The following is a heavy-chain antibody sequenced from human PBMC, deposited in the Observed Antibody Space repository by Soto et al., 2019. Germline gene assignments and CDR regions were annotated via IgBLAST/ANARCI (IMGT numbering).Heavy chain of an antibody. V-gene: IGHV4-34*01. CDR1: GGSFSGHY. CDR2: INHSGST. J-gene: IGHJ3*02. Sequence: SETLSLTCAVYGGSFSGHYWSWIRQPPGKGLEWVGEINHSGSTNYNPSLKSRVTISVDTSKNQFSLKLSSVTAADTAVYYCARDRIRSDAFEIWGQGKMVT. CDR3: ARDRIRSDAFEI.